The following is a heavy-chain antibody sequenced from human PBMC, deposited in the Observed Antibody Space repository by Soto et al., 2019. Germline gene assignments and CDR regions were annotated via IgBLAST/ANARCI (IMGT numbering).Heavy chain of an antibody. J-gene: IGHJ6*02. V-gene: IGHV1-69*02. D-gene: IGHD3-10*01. CDR3: AQMWFGELWHGMDV. CDR1: GGDFLSYT. Sequence: QLVQSGAEVKKPGSSVKVSCKASGGDFLSYTISWVRQAPGKGPEWMGTIIPILDVAKNAQKFQGRVAITADKATSTVYMELRSLRSDDTAVYYCAQMWFGELWHGMDVWGQGTTITVSS. CDR2: IIPILDVA.